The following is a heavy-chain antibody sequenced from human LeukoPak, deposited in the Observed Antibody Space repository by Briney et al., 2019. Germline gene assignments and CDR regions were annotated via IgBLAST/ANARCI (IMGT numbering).Heavy chain of an antibody. CDR3: ARSLVPAAMGGWFDP. CDR1: GYSISSGYY. D-gene: IGHD2-2*01. Sequence: SETLSPTCTVSGYSISSGYYWGWIRQPPGKGLEWIGSIYHSGSTYYNPSLKSRVTISVDTSKNQFSLKLSSVTAADTAVYYCARSLVPAAMGGWFDPWGQGTLVTVSS. V-gene: IGHV4-38-2*02. J-gene: IGHJ5*02. CDR2: IYHSGST.